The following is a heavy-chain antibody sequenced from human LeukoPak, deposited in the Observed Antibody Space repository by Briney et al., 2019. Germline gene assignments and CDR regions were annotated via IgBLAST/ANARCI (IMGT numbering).Heavy chain of an antibody. V-gene: IGHV4-59*08. Sequence: SEALSLTCTVSGGTISSYYWNWIRQPPGKGLEWIGYIHYSGSTKYNPSLKSRVTISVDTSKNQFSLKLSSVTAADTAVYYCARWYSSGWAFDYWGQGTLVTVSS. CDR2: IHYSGST. J-gene: IGHJ4*02. CDR1: GGTISSYY. D-gene: IGHD6-19*01. CDR3: ARWYSSGWAFDY.